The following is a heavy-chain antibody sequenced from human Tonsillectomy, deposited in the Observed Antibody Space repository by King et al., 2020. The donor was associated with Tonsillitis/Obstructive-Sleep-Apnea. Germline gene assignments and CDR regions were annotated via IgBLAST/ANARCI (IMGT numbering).Heavy chain of an antibody. CDR1: GYSFTSYW. Sequence: VQLVESGAEVKKPGESLKTSCKGSGYSFTSYWIGWVRQMPGKGLEWMGIIYPGDSDTRYSPSFQGQVTISADKSISTAYLQWSSLKASDTAMYYCARPPPYYYDSSGYDAFDIWGQGTMVTVSS. V-gene: IGHV5-51*03. CDR3: ARPPPYYYDSSGYDAFDI. CDR2: IYPGDSDT. J-gene: IGHJ3*02. D-gene: IGHD3-22*01.